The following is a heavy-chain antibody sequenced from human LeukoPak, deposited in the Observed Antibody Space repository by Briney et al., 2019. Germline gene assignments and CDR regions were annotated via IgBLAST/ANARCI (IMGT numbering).Heavy chain of an antibody. V-gene: IGHV1-3*01. CDR3: ARDQSRDIRVDFDY. Sequence: ASVKVSCKTSGYTFGKYAIHGVRRAPGQRFEWMGWIDGGNGDTRFSQKFQDRVSFTRDTFATTVYMEVTSLRSEDTAVYYCARDQSRDIRVDFDYWGQGTLVTVSS. D-gene: IGHD2-15*01. CDR2: IDGGNGDT. CDR1: GYTFGKYA. J-gene: IGHJ4*02.